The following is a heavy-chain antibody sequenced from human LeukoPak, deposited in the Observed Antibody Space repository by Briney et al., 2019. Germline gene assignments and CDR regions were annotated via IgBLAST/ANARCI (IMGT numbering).Heavy chain of an antibody. V-gene: IGHV3-30*02. CDR3: AKALNYYDSRPIDY. J-gene: IGHJ4*02. CDR2: IRYDGSNK. D-gene: IGHD3-22*01. CDR1: GFTFSSYG. Sequence: PGGSLRLSCAASGFTFSSYGMHWVRQAPGKGLEWVAFIRYDGSNKYYADSVKGRFTISRDNSKNTLYPQMNSLRAEDTAVYYCAKALNYYDSRPIDYWGQGTLVTVSS.